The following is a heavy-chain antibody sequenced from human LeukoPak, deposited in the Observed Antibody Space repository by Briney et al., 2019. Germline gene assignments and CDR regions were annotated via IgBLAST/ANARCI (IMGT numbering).Heavy chain of an antibody. D-gene: IGHD3-3*01. CDR3: ATLRDFWSGPDAFDI. CDR2: MNPNSRNT. Sequence: ASVKVSCKASGYTFTSYDINWVRQATGQGLERMGWMNPNSRNTGYAQKFQGRVTITRNTSISTAYMELSSLRSEDTAVYYCATLRDFWSGPDAFDIWGQGTMVTVSS. V-gene: IGHV1-8*03. CDR1: GYTFTSYD. J-gene: IGHJ3*02.